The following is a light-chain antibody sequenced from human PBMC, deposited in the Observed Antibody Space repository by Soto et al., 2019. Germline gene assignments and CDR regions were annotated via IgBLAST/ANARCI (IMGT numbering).Light chain of an antibody. J-gene: IGKJ2*01. CDR3: LQSIQTPTDT. Sequence: DIVMTQSPLSLPVTPGEPASISCRSSQSLLHSNGYNYLDWYLQKPGQSPQLLIYLGSNRASGVPDRISGSGSGTNFPQKISRVEAEDVGVYYCLQSIQTPTDTFGQGTKLESK. CDR2: LGS. CDR1: QSLLHSNGYNY. V-gene: IGKV2-28*01.